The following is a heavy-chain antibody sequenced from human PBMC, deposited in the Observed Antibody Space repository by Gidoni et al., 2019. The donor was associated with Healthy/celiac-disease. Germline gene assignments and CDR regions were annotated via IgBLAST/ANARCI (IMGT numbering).Heavy chain of an antibody. Sequence: QLQLQESGPGLVKPSETLSLTCTVSGGSISSSSYYWGWIRQPPGKGLEWIGSIYYSGSTYYNPSLKSRVTISVDTSKNQFSLKLSSVTAADTAVYYCARLSLAGMVYAIRGANPWGQGTLVTVSS. CDR1: GGSISSSSYY. D-gene: IGHD2-8*01. CDR3: ARLSLAGMVYAIRGANP. CDR2: IYYSGST. V-gene: IGHV4-39*01. J-gene: IGHJ5*02.